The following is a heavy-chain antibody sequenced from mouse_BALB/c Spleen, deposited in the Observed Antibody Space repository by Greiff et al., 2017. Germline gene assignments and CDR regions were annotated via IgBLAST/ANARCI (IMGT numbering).Heavy chain of an antibody. D-gene: IGHD1-1*01. V-gene: IGHV1-80*01. CDR1: GYAFSSYW. J-gene: IGHJ2*01. Sequence: VQLQQSGAELVRPGSSVKISCKASGYAFSSYWMNWVKQRPGQGLEWIGQIYPGDGDTNYNGKFKGKATLTADKSSSTAYMQLSSLTSEDSAVYFCARKDYGSRPLDYWGQGTTLTVSS. CDR3: ARKDYGSRPLDY. CDR2: IYPGDGDT.